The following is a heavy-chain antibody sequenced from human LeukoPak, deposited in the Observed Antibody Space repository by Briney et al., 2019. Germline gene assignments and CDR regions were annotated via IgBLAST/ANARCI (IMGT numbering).Heavy chain of an antibody. CDR3: ARDSDFWSGYSYYYYYMDV. J-gene: IGHJ6*03. CDR2: INPNTGGT. D-gene: IGHD3-3*01. Sequence: ASVKVSCKASGYTFTGYYMHWVRQAPGQGLEWMGWINPNTGGTNYGQKFQGRVTMTTDTSITTAYMELRSLRSDDTAVYYCARDSDFWSGYSYYYYYMDVWGKGTTVTVSS. CDR1: GYTFTGYY. V-gene: IGHV1-2*02.